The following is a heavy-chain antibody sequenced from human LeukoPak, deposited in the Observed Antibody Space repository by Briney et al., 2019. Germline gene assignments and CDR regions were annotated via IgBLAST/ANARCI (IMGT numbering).Heavy chain of an antibody. CDR2: ISSNGGST. D-gene: IGHD4-17*01. V-gene: IGHV3-64*01. CDR3: ARCTTVTTFSDY. Sequence: GGSLRLSCAASGFTFSSYAMHWVRQAPGKGLEYVSAISSNGGSTYYANSVKGRFTISRDNSKNTLYLQMNSLRAEDTAVYYCARCTTVTTFSDYWGQGTLVTVSS. J-gene: IGHJ4*02. CDR1: GFTFSSYA.